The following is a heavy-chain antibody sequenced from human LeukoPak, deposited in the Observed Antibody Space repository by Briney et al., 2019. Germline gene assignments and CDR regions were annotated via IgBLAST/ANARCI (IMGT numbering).Heavy chain of an antibody. CDR3: ANQDAFDI. J-gene: IGHJ3*02. CDR2: IRYDGSNK. CDR1: GFTFSSYG. V-gene: IGHV3-30*02. Sequence: GGSLRLSCAASGFTFSSYGMHWVRQAPGKGLEWVAFIRYDGSNKYYVGSVKGRFTISRDNSKNTLYLQMNSLRAEDTAVYYCANQDAFDIWGQGTMVTVSS.